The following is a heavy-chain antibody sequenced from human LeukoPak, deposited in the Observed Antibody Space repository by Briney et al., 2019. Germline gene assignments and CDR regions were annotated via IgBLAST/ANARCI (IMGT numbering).Heavy chain of an antibody. D-gene: IGHD6-6*01. CDR3: ARVGFEGQLVDFDY. CDR2: IYYSGST. V-gene: IGHV4-39*07. J-gene: IGHJ4*02. Sequence: PSETLSLTCTVSGGSISSSSYYWGWIRQPPGKGLEWIGSIYYSGSTYYTPSLKSRVTISVDTSTNQFSLKLSSVTAADTAVYYCARVGFEGQLVDFDYWGQGTLVTVSS. CDR1: GGSISSSSYY.